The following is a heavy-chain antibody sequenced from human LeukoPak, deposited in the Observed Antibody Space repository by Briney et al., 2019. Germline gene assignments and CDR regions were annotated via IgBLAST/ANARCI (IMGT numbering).Heavy chain of an antibody. CDR2: FHYSGTT. Sequence: SDTLSLTCTVSGGSISSSSYYWGWIRQSPGKGLEWIGSFHYSGTTYYNPSLESRVTISDDMSRNRFSLMLTSVTAADTAIYYCARHISDYFYYYLDVWGTGTTVIVSS. J-gene: IGHJ6*03. V-gene: IGHV4-39*01. CDR3: ARHISDYFYYYLDV. CDR1: GGSISSSSYY.